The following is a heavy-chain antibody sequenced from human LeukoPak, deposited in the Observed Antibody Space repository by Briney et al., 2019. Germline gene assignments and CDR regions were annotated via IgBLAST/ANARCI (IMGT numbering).Heavy chain of an antibody. V-gene: IGHV4-61*01. CDR1: DGSVSSGSYY. CDR2: IYYSGST. D-gene: IGHD4-17*01. J-gene: IGHJ4*02. Sequence: PSETLSLTCTVSDGSVSSGSYYWSWIRQPPGKGLEWIGYIYYSGSTNYSPSLKSRVTISIDTSKNQFSLKLSSVTAADTAVYYCARFPSPSTYGDYEPPGGYWGQGTLVTVSS. CDR3: ARFPSPSTYGDYEPPGGY.